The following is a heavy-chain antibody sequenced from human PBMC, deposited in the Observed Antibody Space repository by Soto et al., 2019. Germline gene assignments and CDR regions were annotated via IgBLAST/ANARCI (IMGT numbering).Heavy chain of an antibody. CDR2: IIPIFGTA. CDR3: ARQYYYDSSGYYSSDAFDI. D-gene: IGHD3-22*01. V-gene: IGHV1-69*13. J-gene: IGHJ3*02. CDR1: GGTFSSYA. Sequence: SVKVSCKASGGTFSSYAISWVRQAPGQGLEWMGGIIPIFGTANYAQKFQGRVTITADESTSTAYMELSSLRSEDTAVYYCARQYYYDSSGYYSSDAFDIWGQGTKVTVSS.